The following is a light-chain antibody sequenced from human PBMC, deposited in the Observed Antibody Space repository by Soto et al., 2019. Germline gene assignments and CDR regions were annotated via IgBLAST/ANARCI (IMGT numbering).Light chain of an antibody. CDR2: TAY. Sequence: DIQLTQSPSFLSASVGDRVTITCRASQGISSYLAWYQQKPGKAPNLLIHTAYNLQSGVPSRFSGSGSGTDFTLTISCLQSEDFATYYCQQYYSYPRTFGQGTKVDIK. CDR1: QGISSY. J-gene: IGKJ1*01. CDR3: QQYYSYPRT. V-gene: IGKV1-9*01.